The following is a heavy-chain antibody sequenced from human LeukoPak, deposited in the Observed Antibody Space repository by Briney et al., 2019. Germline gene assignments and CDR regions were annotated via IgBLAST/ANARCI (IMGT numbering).Heavy chain of an antibody. CDR1: GFTFNNYW. J-gene: IGHJ6*02. Sequence: PGGSLGLSCGTSGFTFNNYWMTWVRQAPGKGLEWLANIKQDGSEKYYVDSVKGRFTISRVKNSVYLQMNSLRAEDTAVYYCARGRRLAAAGSYYGLDVWGQGTTVTVSS. V-gene: IGHV3-7*05. CDR2: IKQDGSEK. D-gene: IGHD6-13*01. CDR3: ARGRRLAAAGSYYGLDV.